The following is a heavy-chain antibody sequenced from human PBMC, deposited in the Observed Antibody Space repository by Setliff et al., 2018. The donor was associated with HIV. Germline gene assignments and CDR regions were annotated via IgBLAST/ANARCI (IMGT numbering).Heavy chain of an antibody. J-gene: IGHJ5*02. D-gene: IGHD4-17*01. CDR3: ARDLNSGDYPHWFDP. CDR2: INTVNGNT. CDR1: GYTFTRNA. Sequence: ASVKVSCKASGYTFTRNAMHWVRQAPGQRLEWMGWINTVNGNTKYSQKFQGRVTITRDTSASTVYMELSSLRSGDTAVYYCARDLNSGDYPHWFDPWCQGTLVTVSS. V-gene: IGHV1-3*04.